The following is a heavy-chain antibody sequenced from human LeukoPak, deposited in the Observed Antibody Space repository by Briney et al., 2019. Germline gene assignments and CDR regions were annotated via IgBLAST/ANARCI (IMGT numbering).Heavy chain of an antibody. J-gene: IGHJ4*02. CDR1: GDSINTYT. CDR2: INPISGTA. Sequence: SVKVSCKASGDSINTYTINWVRQAPGQGLEWMGGINPISGTANYAQKFQGKVTITADESTSTAYMELSSLRSEDTAVYYCARDGSYGPDYWGQGTLVTVSS. D-gene: IGHD5-18*01. V-gene: IGHV1-69*13. CDR3: ARDGSYGPDY.